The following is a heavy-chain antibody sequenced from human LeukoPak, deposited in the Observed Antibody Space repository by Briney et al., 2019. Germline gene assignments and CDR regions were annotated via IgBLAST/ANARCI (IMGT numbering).Heavy chain of an antibody. J-gene: IGHJ4*02. CDR1: GGSFSGYY. Sequence: SETLSLTCAVYGGSFSGYYWSWIRQPPGKGLEWIGEINHSGSTNYNPSLKSRVTISVDTSKNQSSLKLSSVTAADTAVYYCARGLWSRYDNWGQGTLVTVSS. V-gene: IGHV4-34*01. CDR3: ARGLWSRYDN. CDR2: INHSGST. D-gene: IGHD3-10*01.